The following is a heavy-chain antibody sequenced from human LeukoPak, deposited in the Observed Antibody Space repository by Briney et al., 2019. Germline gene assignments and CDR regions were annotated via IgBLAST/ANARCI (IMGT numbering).Heavy chain of an antibody. CDR3: ARTYYDYRVGTNYFDY. J-gene: IGHJ4*02. D-gene: IGHD3-3*01. CDR2: TYSGGST. CDR1: GFSVTTSY. V-gene: IGHV3-66*01. Sequence: GGSLRVSCAASGFSVTTSYMSCVRQAPGKGLEWVSVTYSGGSTTYAESLKGRFTVSRDDSKNMVYLQLNSMRHDDTPVYYCARTYYDYRVGTNYFDYWGQGNLVTVSS.